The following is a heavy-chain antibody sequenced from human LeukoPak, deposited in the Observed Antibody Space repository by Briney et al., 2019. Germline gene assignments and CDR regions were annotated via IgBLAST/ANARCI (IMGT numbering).Heavy chain of an antibody. CDR1: GGSFSGYY. Sequence: PSETLSLTCAVYGGSFSGYYWSWIRQPPGKGLEWMGEINHSGSTNYNPALKSRVTISVDTSQNQFSLKLSSVTAADTAVYYCARDYGDYAVNWFDPWGQGTLVTVSS. V-gene: IGHV4-34*01. CDR3: ARDYGDYAVNWFDP. J-gene: IGHJ5*02. D-gene: IGHD4-17*01. CDR2: INHSGST.